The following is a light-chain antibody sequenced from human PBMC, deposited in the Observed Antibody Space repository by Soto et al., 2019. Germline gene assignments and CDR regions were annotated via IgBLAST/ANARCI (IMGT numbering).Light chain of an antibody. CDR1: QSVSSSY. V-gene: IGKV3-20*01. J-gene: IGKJ1*01. CDR2: GAS. CDR3: QQYGSSPLTWT. Sequence: EIVLPQSPGTLSFSPGERATLSCRASQSVSSSYLAWYQQKPGQAPRLLIYGASSRATGIPDRFSGSGSGTDFTLTISRLEPEDFAVYYCQQYGSSPLTWTFGQGTKVDIK.